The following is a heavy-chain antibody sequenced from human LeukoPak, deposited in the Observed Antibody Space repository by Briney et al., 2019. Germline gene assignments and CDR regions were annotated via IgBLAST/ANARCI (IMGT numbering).Heavy chain of an antibody. V-gene: IGHV4-4*02. D-gene: IGHD3-10*01. CDR1: GFSFSDHF. Sequence: GSLRLSCAASGFSFSDHFVDWVRQAPGKGLEWVGYIYHSGSTYYNPSLKSRVTIPVDRSKNQFSLKLGSVTAADTAVYYCARERITMALDAYYYYMDVWGKGTTVTVSS. J-gene: IGHJ6*03. CDR2: IYHSGST. CDR3: ARERITMALDAYYYYMDV.